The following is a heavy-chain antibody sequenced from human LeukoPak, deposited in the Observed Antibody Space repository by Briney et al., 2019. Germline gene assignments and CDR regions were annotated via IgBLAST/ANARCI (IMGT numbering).Heavy chain of an antibody. CDR1: GGSISSGDYY. J-gene: IGHJ4*02. CDR2: LYYSGRT. Sequence: SQTLSLTCTVSGGSISSGDYYWSWIRQPPGKGLEWIGYLYYSGRTYYNPSLKSRVTISVDTSKNQFSLKLSSVTAADTAVYYCARDYTPGIAYFDYWGQGTLVTVSS. D-gene: IGHD3-3*01. V-gene: IGHV4-30-4*08. CDR3: ARDYTPGIAYFDY.